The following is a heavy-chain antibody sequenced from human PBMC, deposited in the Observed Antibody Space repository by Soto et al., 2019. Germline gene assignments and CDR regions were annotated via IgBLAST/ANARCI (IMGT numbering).Heavy chain of an antibody. D-gene: IGHD3-22*01. V-gene: IGHV3-23*01. CDR2: ISGSGGST. Sequence: GWSLRLSCASSVFTFISYAMSWVRQAPGKGLEWVSAISGSGGSTYYADSVKGRFTISRDNSKNTLYLQMNSLRAEDTAVYYCAKDPSTYYYDSSGYPTLFDYWGQGTLVTVSS. J-gene: IGHJ4*02. CDR3: AKDPSTYYYDSSGYPTLFDY. CDR1: VFTFISYA.